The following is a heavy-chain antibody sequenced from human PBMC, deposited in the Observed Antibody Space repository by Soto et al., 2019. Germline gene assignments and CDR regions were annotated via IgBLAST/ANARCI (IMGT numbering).Heavy chain of an antibody. CDR2: ISGSGGST. D-gene: IGHD6-13*01. Sequence: GGSLRLSCAASGFTFSSYAMSWVRQAPGKGLEWVSAISGSGGSTYYANSVKGRFTISRDNSKNTLYLQMNSLRAEDTAVYYCAAPRPYSSSCYFQHWGQGTLVTVSS. CDR3: AAPRPYSSSCYFQH. CDR1: GFTFSSYA. J-gene: IGHJ1*01. V-gene: IGHV3-23*01.